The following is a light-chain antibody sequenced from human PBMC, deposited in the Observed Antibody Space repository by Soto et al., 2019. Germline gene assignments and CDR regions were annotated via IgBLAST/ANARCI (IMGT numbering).Light chain of an antibody. CDR3: AAWDDSLNGPYVV. V-gene: IGLV1-44*01. CDR2: SNN. CDR1: SSNIGSNT. Sequence: QSVLTQPPSASGTPGQRVTISCSGSSSNIGSNTVNWYQQLPGTNPKLLIYSNNQRPSGVPDRFSGSKSGTSASLAISGLQSEDEADYYCAAWDDSLNGPYVVFGGGTKLTVL. J-gene: IGLJ2*01.